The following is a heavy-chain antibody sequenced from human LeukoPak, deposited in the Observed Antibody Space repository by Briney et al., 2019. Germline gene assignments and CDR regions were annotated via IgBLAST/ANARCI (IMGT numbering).Heavy chain of an antibody. CDR1: GFTFSSYG. J-gene: IGHJ4*02. D-gene: IGHD4-11*01. CDR2: ISYDGNNK. Sequence: PGGSLRLSCAASGFTFSSYGMHWVRQAPGKGLEWVAVISYDGNNKYYADSVKGRFTISRDNSKNTLYLQMNSLRAEDTAVYYCATQRVVSLRYRNTPDYWGQGTLVTVSS. CDR3: ATQRVVSLRYRNTPDY. V-gene: IGHV3-30*03.